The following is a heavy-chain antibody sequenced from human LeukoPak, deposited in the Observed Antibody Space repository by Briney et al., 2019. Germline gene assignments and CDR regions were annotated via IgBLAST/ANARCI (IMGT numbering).Heavy chain of an antibody. CDR1: GGSFSGYY. Sequence: SETLSLTCAVYGGSFSGYYWSWIRQPPGKGLEWIGEINHSGSTNYNPSPKSRVTISVDTSKNQFSLKLSSVTAADTAVYYCARGLANNWISGRYYYYGMDVWGQGTTVTVSS. D-gene: IGHD1-1*01. J-gene: IGHJ6*02. CDR2: INHSGST. V-gene: IGHV4-34*01. CDR3: ARGLANNWISGRYYYYGMDV.